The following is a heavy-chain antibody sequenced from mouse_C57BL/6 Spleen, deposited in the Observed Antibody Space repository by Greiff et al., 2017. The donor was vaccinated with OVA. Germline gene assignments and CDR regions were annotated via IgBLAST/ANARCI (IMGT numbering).Heavy chain of an antibody. Sequence: VQLQQSGPELVKPGASVKISCKASGYSFTGYYMNWVKQSPEKSLEWIGEINPSTGGTTYNQKFKAKATLTVDKSSSTAYMQLKSLTSEDSAVYYCAREGDGSGFMDYWGQGTSVTVSS. CDR2: INPSTGGT. CDR1: GYSFTGYY. V-gene: IGHV1-42*01. J-gene: IGHJ4*01. D-gene: IGHD1-1*01. CDR3: AREGDGSGFMDY.